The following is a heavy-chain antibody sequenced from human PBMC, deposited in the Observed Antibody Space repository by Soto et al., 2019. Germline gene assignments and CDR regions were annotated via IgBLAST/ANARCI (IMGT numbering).Heavy chain of an antibody. CDR2: IYYSGST. CDR1: GGSISSSSYY. V-gene: IGHV4-39*01. CDR3: ASLQAQNYDILTGFDY. D-gene: IGHD3-9*01. J-gene: IGHJ4*02. Sequence: SETLSLTCTVSGGSISSSSYYWGWIRQPPGKGLEWIGSIYYSGSTYYNPSLKGRVTISVDTSKNQFSLKLSSVTAADTAVYYCASLQAQNYDILTGFDYWGQGTLVTVSS.